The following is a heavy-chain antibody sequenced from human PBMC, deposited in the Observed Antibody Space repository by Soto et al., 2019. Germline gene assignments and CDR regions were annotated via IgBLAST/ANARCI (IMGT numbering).Heavy chain of an antibody. D-gene: IGHD3-3*01. Sequence: GGSLRLSRETSGLSFGSYALSWVRQAPGKGLEWVSTISGSDGKTFYADSVKGRFSISRDTSQSTLYLQMNSLRADDTAMYYCARWSYLDYWGQGTRVTVSS. J-gene: IGHJ4*02. CDR1: GLSFGSYA. V-gene: IGHV3-23*01. CDR3: ARWSYLDY. CDR2: ISGSDGKT.